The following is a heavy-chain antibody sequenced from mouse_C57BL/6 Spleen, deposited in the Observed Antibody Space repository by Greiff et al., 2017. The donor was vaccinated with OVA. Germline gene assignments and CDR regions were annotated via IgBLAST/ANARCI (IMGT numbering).Heavy chain of an antibody. Sequence: EVQLQQSGTVLARPGASVKMSCKTSGYTFTSYWMHWVKQRPGQGLEWIGAIYPGNSDTSYNQKFKGKAKLTAVTSASTAYMELSSLTNEDSAVYYGTRFYGSSDDAMDYWGQGTSVTVSS. CDR3: TRFYGSSDDAMDY. CDR1: GYTFTSYW. D-gene: IGHD1-1*01. CDR2: IYPGNSDT. V-gene: IGHV1-5*01. J-gene: IGHJ4*01.